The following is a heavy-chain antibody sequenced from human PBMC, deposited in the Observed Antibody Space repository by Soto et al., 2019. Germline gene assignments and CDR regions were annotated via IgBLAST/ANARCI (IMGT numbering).Heavy chain of an antibody. Sequence: PGGSLRLSCAASGFTFSSYAMSWVRQAPGKGLEWVSSISGSGGSIYYADSVKGRFTISRDNSKNTLYLQMNSLRAEDTAVYYCARGLDGYNYKNYFDYWGQGTRSPS. CDR1: GFTFSSYA. J-gene: IGHJ4*02. V-gene: IGHV3-23*01. CDR3: ARGLDGYNYKNYFDY. CDR2: ISGSGGSI. D-gene: IGHD5-12*01.